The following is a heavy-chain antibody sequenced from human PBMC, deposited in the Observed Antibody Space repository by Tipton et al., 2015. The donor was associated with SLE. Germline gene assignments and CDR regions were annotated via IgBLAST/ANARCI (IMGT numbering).Heavy chain of an antibody. Sequence: QSGAEVKEPGASMTVSCTASGYTFTSYGISWVRQAPGQGLEWMGWISAYDGDTNYAQKLQGRVTMTTDPSTSTAYMELRSLRSDDTAVYYCARDGGRFLEWLFVYWGQGTLVSVSS. D-gene: IGHD3-3*01. J-gene: IGHJ4*02. CDR2: ISAYDGDT. V-gene: IGHV1-18*01. CDR1: GYTFTSYG. CDR3: ARDGGRFLEWLFVY.